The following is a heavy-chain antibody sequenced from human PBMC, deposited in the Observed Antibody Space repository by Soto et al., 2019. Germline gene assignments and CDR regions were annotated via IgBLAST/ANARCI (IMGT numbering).Heavy chain of an antibody. J-gene: IGHJ4*02. D-gene: IGHD6-6*01. V-gene: IGHV1-69*05. Sequence: SVKVSCKASGGTFSSYAISWVRQAPGQGLEWMGGIIPIFGTANYAQKFQGRVTMTRDTSTSTVYMELSSLRSEDTAVYYCARGGYSSSPGYFDYWGQGTLVTVSS. CDR3: ARGGYSSSPGYFDY. CDR1: GGTFSSYA. CDR2: IIPIFGTA.